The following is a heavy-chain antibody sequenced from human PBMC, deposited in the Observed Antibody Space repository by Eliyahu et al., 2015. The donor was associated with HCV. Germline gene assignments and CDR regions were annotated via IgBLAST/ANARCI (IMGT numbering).Heavy chain of an antibody. CDR3: VRDDGNYCWDY. J-gene: IGHJ4*02. CDR2: IRHKASGYST. Sequence: EVQLVESGGGLVQPGGSLXLSCXASGFTFSDYRMDWXRQAPGKGLEWVSRIRHKASGYSTEYAASVRGRFTVSREDLRNSLYLQMNSLKTEDTAVYYCVRDDGNYCWDYWGQGALVTVSS. D-gene: IGHD1-7*01. V-gene: IGHV3-72*01. CDR1: GFTFSDYR.